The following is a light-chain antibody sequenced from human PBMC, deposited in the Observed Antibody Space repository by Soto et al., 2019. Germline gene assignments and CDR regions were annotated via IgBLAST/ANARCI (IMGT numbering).Light chain of an antibody. CDR1: SSNIGKNY. CDR3: GTWDDSLTAAV. J-gene: IGLJ7*01. V-gene: IGLV1-51*01. Sequence: QSVLTQPPSVSAAPGQKVTISCSGSSSNIGKNYVSWYQHLPGTAPKLLMYDDHERPSGIPDRFSGSKSGTSATLGITGLQTGDEADYYCGTWDDSLTAAVFGGGTQLTVL. CDR2: DDH.